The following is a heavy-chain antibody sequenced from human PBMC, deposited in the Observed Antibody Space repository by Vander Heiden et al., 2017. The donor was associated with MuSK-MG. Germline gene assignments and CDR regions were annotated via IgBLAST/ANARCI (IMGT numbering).Heavy chain of an antibody. Sequence: HITLKASGPPLVKPTQTLTLTCTFSGFSPSASGVGVGWIRQPPGKARERLALIYWDEDKRCRPALKGRRTVTRDSYKNKVVLTMTNMDPVDTATYYGAHSGRTVWAKGGDDILASVWYYWDYWGE. CDR3: AHSGRTVWAKGGDDILASVWYYWDY. J-gene: IGHJ4*02. CDR2: IYWDEDK. CDR1: GFSPSASGVG. D-gene: IGHD3-9*01. V-gene: IGHV2-5*02.